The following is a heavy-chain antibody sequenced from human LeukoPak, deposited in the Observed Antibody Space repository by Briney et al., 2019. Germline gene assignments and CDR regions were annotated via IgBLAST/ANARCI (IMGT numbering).Heavy chain of an antibody. Sequence: PSQTLSLTCTVSGGSISSGDYYWSWIRQPPGKGLEWIGYIYYSGSTYYNPSPKSRVTISVDTSKNQFSLKLSSVTAADTAVYYCAREGGEDGMDVWGKGTTVTVSS. V-gene: IGHV4-30-4*01. CDR1: GGSISSGDYY. J-gene: IGHJ6*04. CDR2: IYYSGST. D-gene: IGHD2-21*01. CDR3: AREGGEDGMDV.